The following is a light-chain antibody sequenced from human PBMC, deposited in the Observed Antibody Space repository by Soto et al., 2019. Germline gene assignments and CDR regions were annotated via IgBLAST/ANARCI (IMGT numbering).Light chain of an antibody. J-gene: IGKJ1*01. CDR2: GAA. Sequence: EIVLTQSPATRSFSPGEQATLSCRASQSVSGSYLAWYQQKPGEAPSLLTYGAASRATGIPDRFSGSGSGTDFTHTISRLEPEDFAVYYCQQYGSSRTFDQATKVEIK. CDR1: QSVSGSY. CDR3: QQYGSSRT. V-gene: IGKV3-20*01.